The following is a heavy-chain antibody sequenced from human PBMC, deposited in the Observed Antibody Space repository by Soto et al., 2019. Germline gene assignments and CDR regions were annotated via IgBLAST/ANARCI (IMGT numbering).Heavy chain of an antibody. CDR2: ISGSGGST. CDR3: AKDRELLWWFCMDV. CDR1: GFTFSSYA. Sequence: EVQLLESGGGLVQPGGSLRLSCAASGFTFSSYAMSWVRQAPGKGLEWVSAISGSGGSTYYADSVKGRFTISRDNSKNTLYLQMNSLRADDTAVYYCAKDRELLWWFCMDVWGQGTTVTVSS. D-gene: IGHD2-21*01. J-gene: IGHJ6*02. V-gene: IGHV3-23*01.